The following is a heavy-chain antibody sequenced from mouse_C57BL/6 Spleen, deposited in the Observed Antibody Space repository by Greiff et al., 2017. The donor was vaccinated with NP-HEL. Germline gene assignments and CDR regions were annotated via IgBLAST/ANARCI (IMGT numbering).Heavy chain of an antibody. J-gene: IGHJ1*03. CDR3: ARTGTRYFDV. V-gene: IGHV1-72*01. D-gene: IGHD3-3*01. CDR1: GYTFTSYW. Sequence: QVHVKQPGAELVKPGASVKLSCKASGYTFTSYWMHWVKQRPGRGLEWIGRIAPNSGGTKYNEKFKSKATLTVDKPSSTAYMQLSSLTSEDSAVYYCARTGTRYFDVGGTGTTVTVSS. CDR2: IAPNSGGT.